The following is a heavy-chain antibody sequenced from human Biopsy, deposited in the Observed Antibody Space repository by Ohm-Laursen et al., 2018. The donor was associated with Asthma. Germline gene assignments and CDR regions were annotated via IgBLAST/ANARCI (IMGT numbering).Heavy chain of an antibody. CDR2: HDHEEGGT. J-gene: IGHJ4*02. CDR1: RYSLTDLS. CDR3: ASDFPKDYVRYNFQF. D-gene: IGHD4-17*01. V-gene: IGHV1-24*01. Sequence: ASVKVSCNISRYSLTDLSMHWVRQAPGQGLEWMGGHDHEEGGTVNARRFQGRVTMTEDTSTDTAYMELSSLSSDDTAVYYCASDFPKDYVRYNFQFWGQGTLVTVSS.